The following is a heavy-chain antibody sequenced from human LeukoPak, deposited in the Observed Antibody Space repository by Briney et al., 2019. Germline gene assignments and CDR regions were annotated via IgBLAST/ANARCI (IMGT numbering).Heavy chain of an antibody. V-gene: IGHV3-15*01. CDR1: GFTLSKAW. CDR2: IRDKPDGGTT. D-gene: IGHD2-2*01. CDR3: TTDNAPGMDV. Sequence: GGSLRLSCAASGFTLSKAWMSWVRQAPGKGLEWVGLIRDKPDGGTTDYAAPVKGRFTISRDDSKSMLYLQMNSLKTEDTAVYYCTTDNAPGMDVWGQGTTVTVSS. J-gene: IGHJ6*02.